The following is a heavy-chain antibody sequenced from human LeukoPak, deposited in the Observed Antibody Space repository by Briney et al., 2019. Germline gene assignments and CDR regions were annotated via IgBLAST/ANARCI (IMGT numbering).Heavy chain of an antibody. CDR2: INHSGST. V-gene: IGHV4-34*01. Sequence: SSETLSLTCAVYGGSFSGYYWSWIRQPPGKGLEWLGEINHSGSTNYNPSLKSRVTISVDTSKNQFSLKLSSVTAADTAVYYCARGLRKVYDFWSGYSSVFFDYWGQGTLVTVSS. CDR3: ARGLRKVYDFWSGYSSVFFDY. CDR1: GGSFSGYY. D-gene: IGHD3-3*01. J-gene: IGHJ4*02.